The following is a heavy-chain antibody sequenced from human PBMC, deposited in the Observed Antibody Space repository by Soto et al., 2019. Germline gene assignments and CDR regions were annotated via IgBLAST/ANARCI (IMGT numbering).Heavy chain of an antibody. V-gene: IGHV1-69*02. J-gene: IGHJ4*02. CDR2: IIPILGIA. D-gene: IGHD2-15*01. Sequence: SVKVSCKASGGTFSSYTISWVRQAPGQGLEWMGRIIPILGIANYAQKFQGRVTITADKSTSTAYMELSSLRSEDTAVYYCARSYCSGGSCYIYFDYWGQGTLVTVSS. CDR3: ARSYCSGGSCYIYFDY. CDR1: GGTFSSYT.